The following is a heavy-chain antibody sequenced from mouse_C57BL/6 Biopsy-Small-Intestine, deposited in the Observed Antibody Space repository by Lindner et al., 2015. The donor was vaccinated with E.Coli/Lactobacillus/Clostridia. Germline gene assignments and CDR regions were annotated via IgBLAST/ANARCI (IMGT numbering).Heavy chain of an antibody. V-gene: IGHV5-17*01. CDR3: ARPMGSRYLYYAMDY. Sequence: VQLQESGGGLVKPGGSLKLSCAASGFTFSDYGMHWVRQAPEKGLEWVAYISSGSSTIYYVDTVKGRFTISRDNAKNTLFLQMTSLRSEDTAMYYCARPMGSRYLYYAMDYWGQGTSVTVSS. D-gene: IGHD1-1*01. CDR1: GFTFSDYG. CDR2: ISSGSSTI. J-gene: IGHJ4*01.